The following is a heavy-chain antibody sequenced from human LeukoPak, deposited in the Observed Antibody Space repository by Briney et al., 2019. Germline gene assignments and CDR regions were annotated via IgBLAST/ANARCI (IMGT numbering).Heavy chain of an antibody. CDR1: GGAFSGYY. CDR2: INHSGST. Sequence: SETLSLTCAVYGGAFSGYYWSWIRQPPGKGLEWIGEINHSGSTNYNPSLKSRVTISVDTSKNQFSLKLSSVTAADTAVYYCARDPYIYYYGSGSYYNAHNWFDPWGQGTLVTVSS. V-gene: IGHV4-34*01. CDR3: ARDPYIYYYGSGSYYNAHNWFDP. D-gene: IGHD3-10*01. J-gene: IGHJ5*02.